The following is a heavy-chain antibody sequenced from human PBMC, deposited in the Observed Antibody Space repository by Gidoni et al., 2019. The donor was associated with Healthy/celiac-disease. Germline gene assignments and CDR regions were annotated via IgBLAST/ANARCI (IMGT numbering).Heavy chain of an antibody. J-gene: IGHJ2*01. CDR2: IKQDGSEK. Sequence: EVQLVESGGGLVQPGGSLRLSCAASGFTFSSYWMSWVRQAPGKGLEWVANIKQDGSEKYYVDSVKGRFTISRDNAKNSLYLQMNSLRAEDTAVYYCARLHSSGYYFPLGWYFDLWGRGTLVTVSS. CDR1: GFTFSSYW. D-gene: IGHD3-22*01. V-gene: IGHV3-7*04. CDR3: ARLHSSGYYFPLGWYFDL.